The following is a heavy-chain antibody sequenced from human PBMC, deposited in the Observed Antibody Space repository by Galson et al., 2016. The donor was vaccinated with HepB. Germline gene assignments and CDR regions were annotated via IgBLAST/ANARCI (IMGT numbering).Heavy chain of an antibody. CDR3: ASDLLILAAPDY. Sequence: SLRLSCAASGFTFSRYWMSWVRQAPGKGMEWVANIKQDGSEKYYVVSVKGRFTISRDNAKNSLYLKMNSLRAEDTAVYYCASDLLILAAPDYWSQGILVTGSS. CDR2: IKQDGSEK. J-gene: IGHJ4*02. CDR1: GFTFSRYW. D-gene: IGHD6-13*01. V-gene: IGHV3-7*03.